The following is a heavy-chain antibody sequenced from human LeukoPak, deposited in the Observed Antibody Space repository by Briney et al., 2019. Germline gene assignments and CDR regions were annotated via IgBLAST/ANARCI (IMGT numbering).Heavy chain of an antibody. V-gene: IGHV5-51*01. Sequence: GESLQISCKGSGYSFTSYWIGWVRQMPGKGLEWMGIIYPGDSDTRYSLSFQGQVTISADKSISTAYLQWSSLKASDTAMYYCARGRIAAGGYFDYWGQGTLVTVSS. CDR3: ARGRIAAGGYFDY. CDR1: GYSFTSYW. J-gene: IGHJ4*02. D-gene: IGHD6-13*01. CDR2: IYPGDSDT.